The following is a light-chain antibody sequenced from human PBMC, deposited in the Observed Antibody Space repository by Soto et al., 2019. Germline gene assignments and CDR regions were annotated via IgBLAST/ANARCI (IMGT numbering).Light chain of an antibody. CDR2: GAS. V-gene: IGKV3-11*01. CDR3: QRRANWPPGAT. J-gene: IGKJ4*01. CDR1: QSVSTN. Sequence: EIVLTQSPATLSLSPGERGTLSCWASQSVSTNLAWYQQKPGQAPRLLIYGASNRVTGIPARFSGSGSGTDFTLSISSLESEDFATYYCQRRANWPPGATFGGGTKVEI.